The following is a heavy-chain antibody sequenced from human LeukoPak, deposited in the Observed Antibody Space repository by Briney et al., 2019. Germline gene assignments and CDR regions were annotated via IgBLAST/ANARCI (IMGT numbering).Heavy chain of an antibody. CDR2: ISGSGGST. J-gene: IGHJ4*02. D-gene: IGHD6-19*01. Sequence: GGSLRLSCAACGFTFSTYDMTWVRQAPGKGLEWVSSISGSGGSTYYADSVKGRFTTSRDNSKNTLYLQMNGLRAEDTAVYYCAKDLAAVPGNKYFAYWGQGTLVTVSS. CDR1: GFTFSTYD. CDR3: AKDLAAVPGNKYFAY. V-gene: IGHV3-23*01.